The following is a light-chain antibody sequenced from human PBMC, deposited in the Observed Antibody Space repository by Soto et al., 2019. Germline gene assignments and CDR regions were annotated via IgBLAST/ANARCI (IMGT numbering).Light chain of an antibody. Sequence: EIVLTQSPCTLSLSPGERATLSCRASQSVSSSNLAWYQQKPGQAPRLLIYGASSRATGIPDRFSGSGSGADFTLTISRLEPEDFAAYYCQQYGSAPCAFGPGTKVYIK. J-gene: IGKJ3*01. CDR1: QSVSSSN. V-gene: IGKV3-20*01. CDR3: QQYGSAPCA. CDR2: GAS.